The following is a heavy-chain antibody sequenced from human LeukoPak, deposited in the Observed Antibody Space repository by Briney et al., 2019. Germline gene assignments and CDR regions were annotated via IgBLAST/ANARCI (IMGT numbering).Heavy chain of an antibody. CDR3: AAFPRSVVRGISMEPIDY. V-gene: IGHV3-23*01. J-gene: IGHJ4*02. CDR2: ISGTGDDT. CDR1: GFTMYA. D-gene: IGHD3-10*01. Sequence: GGSLRLSCAVSGFTMYAMTWVRQAPGKRLEWVSAISGTGDDTFYADSVKGRFTISRDNSKNTLSLQMNSLRVEDTAVYYCAAFPRSVVRGISMEPIDYWGQGTLVTVSS.